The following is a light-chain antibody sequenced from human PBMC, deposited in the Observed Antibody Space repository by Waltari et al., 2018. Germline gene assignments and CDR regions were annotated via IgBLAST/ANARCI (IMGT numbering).Light chain of an antibody. CDR1: KGISSW. J-gene: IGKJ1*01. Sequence: DIQMTQSPSSVSASVGERVTITGRASKGISSWLAWYQQKPGKAPNLLIYAASTLQSGVPSRFSGSGSGTDFTLTISSLQPEDSATYYCQQGNSFPRTFGQGTKVEIK. CDR2: AAS. V-gene: IGKV1-12*01. CDR3: QQGNSFPRT.